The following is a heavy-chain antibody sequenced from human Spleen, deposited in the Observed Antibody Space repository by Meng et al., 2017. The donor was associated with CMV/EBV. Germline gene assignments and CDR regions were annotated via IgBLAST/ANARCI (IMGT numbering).Heavy chain of an antibody. D-gene: IGHD6-13*01. J-gene: IGHJ5*02. CDR3: ASIGTAGGDDP. Sequence: QVQLVQSGAVVKMLXXXXKVSCKASGYTFTSYGISWVRQAPGQGLEWMGWISAYNGNTNYAQKLQGRVTMTTDTSTSTAYMELRSLRSDDTAVYYCASIGTAGGDDPWGQGTLVTVSS. CDR2: ISAYNGNT. V-gene: IGHV1-18*01. CDR1: GYTFTSYG.